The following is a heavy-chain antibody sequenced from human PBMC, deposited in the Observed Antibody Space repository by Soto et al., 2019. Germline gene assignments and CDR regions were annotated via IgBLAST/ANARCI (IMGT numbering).Heavy chain of an antibody. J-gene: IGHJ4*02. Sequence: GASVRVSCKASGYPFPGGYMHWVRQAPGQGLEWMGWINPNSGGTNYAQKFQRRVTMTRDTSISTAYMELSRLISDDTAVYYCARENIAALDYWGQGTLVTVS. V-gene: IGHV1-2*02. D-gene: IGHD6-6*01. CDR1: GYPFPGGY. CDR2: INPNSGGT. CDR3: ARENIAALDY.